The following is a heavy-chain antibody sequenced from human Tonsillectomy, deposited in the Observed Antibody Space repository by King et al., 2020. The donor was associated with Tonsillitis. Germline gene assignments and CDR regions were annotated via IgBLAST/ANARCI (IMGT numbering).Heavy chain of an antibody. J-gene: IGHJ4*02. Sequence: QLVQSGTEVKKPGASVRVSCKASGYKFSFFSMHWVRQAPGKGLEWMGIISPSDGSTNSAQKFQDRVTMTRDTSTNTVYMELRSLGSEDTAVYYCARDHYGSGSFPDFWGQGTLVRVSS. CDR1: GYKFSFFS. V-gene: IGHV1-46*01. CDR2: ISPSDGST. CDR3: ARDHYGSGSFPDF. D-gene: IGHD3-10*01.